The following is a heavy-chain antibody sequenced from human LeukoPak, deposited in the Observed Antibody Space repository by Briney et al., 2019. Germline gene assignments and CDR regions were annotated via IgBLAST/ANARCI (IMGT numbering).Heavy chain of an antibody. CDR2: INTNNGDT. CDR3: ARETHNYDYVWGSYRAPFDY. CDR1: GYTFTRNA. Sequence: ASVKVSCKASGYTFTRNAMHWVRQAPGQGLEWMGWINTNNGDTKYSQKFQGRVTITRDTSANTAYMELSSLRSEDTAVYYCARETHNYDYVWGSYRAPFDYWGQGTLVTVSS. J-gene: IGHJ4*02. V-gene: IGHV1-3*04. D-gene: IGHD3-16*02.